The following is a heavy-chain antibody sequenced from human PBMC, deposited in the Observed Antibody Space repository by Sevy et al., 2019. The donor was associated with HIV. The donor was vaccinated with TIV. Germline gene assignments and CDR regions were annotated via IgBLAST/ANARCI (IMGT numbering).Heavy chain of an antibody. CDR1: GFTFSSYN. CDR2: ISSSSSYI. J-gene: IGHJ2*01. CDR3: ARDGYTSYWYFDL. Sequence: GGSLRLSCAASGFTFSSYNMNWVRQAPGKGLEWVSSISSSSSYIYYADSIKGRFTISRDNAKNSLYLQMNSLRAEDTAVYYCARDGYTSYWYFDLWGRGTLVTVSS. V-gene: IGHV3-21*01. D-gene: IGHD5-12*01.